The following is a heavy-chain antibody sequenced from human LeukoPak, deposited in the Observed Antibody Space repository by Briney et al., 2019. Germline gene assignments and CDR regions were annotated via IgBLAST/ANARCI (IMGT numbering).Heavy chain of an antibody. CDR1: GFTFRIFW. Sequence: GGSLRLSCAASGFTFRIFWMHSVPQAPGKGLVGVSRINSDGSDTRYADSVKGRFTISRDNAKNTVYLQMNSLRADDTAVYYCVRGGYGETSVSWWGQGTLVTVSS. J-gene: IGHJ4*02. CDR3: VRGGYGETSVSW. D-gene: IGHD4-17*01. V-gene: IGHV3-74*01. CDR2: INSDGSDT.